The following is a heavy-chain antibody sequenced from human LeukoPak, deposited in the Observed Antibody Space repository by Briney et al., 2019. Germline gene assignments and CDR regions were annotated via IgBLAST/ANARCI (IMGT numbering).Heavy chain of an antibody. D-gene: IGHD6-13*01. Sequence: GASVKVSCKASGYTFTSYYMHWVRQAPGQGLEWMGIINPSGGSTSYAQKFQGRVTMTRDTSISTAYMELSRLRSDDTAVYYCARAHLIAAAGYNWFDPWGQGTLVTVSS. J-gene: IGHJ5*02. CDR3: ARAHLIAAAGYNWFDP. CDR1: GYTFTSYY. V-gene: IGHV1-46*01. CDR2: INPSGGST.